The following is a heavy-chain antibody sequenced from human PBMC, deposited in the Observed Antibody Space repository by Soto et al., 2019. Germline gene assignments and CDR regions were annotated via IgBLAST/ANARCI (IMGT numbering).Heavy chain of an antibody. CDR3: ASFMRIPVAPFDY. Sequence: EVQLLESGGGLVQPGGSLRLSCAASASTFSTYAMSWVRQAPGKGLEWVSAISGSGTKTDYADSVRGRFTISRDNSKNPLYLQMSSLRAEDTAVYYCASFMRIPVAPFDYWGQGTLVTVSS. V-gene: IGHV3-23*01. CDR2: ISGSGTKT. J-gene: IGHJ4*02. CDR1: ASTFSTYA. D-gene: IGHD6-19*01.